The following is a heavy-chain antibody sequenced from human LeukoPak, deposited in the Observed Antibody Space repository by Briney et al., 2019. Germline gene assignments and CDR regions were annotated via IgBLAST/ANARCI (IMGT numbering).Heavy chain of an antibody. CDR2: ISAYNGNT. J-gene: IGHJ3*02. V-gene: IGHV1-18*01. D-gene: IGHD3-22*01. Sequence: ASVKVSCKASGGTFSSYAISWVRQAPGQGLEWMGWISAYNGNTNYAQKLQGRVTMTTDTSTSTAYMELRSLRSDDTAVYYCARYSREYYYDSSPTNAFDIWGQGTMVTVSS. CDR1: GGTFSSYA. CDR3: ARYSREYYYDSSPTNAFDI.